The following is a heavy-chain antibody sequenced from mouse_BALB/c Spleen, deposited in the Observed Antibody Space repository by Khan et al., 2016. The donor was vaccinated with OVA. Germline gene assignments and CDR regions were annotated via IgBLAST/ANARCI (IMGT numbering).Heavy chain of an antibody. CDR1: GYTFSSYW. Sequence: QVQLKQSGAELMKPGASVKISCKASGYTFSSYWMDWVKQRPGHGLEWIGEILPGSGSTKYNEKFKGKATFTADTSSNIAYMQLSSLTSEDSAVYYCARVDVMYDGYYHFSWFRYWGQGTLVTVSA. V-gene: IGHV1-9*01. CDR2: ILPGSGST. J-gene: IGHJ3*01. CDR3: ARVDVMYDGYYHFSWFRY. D-gene: IGHD2-3*01.